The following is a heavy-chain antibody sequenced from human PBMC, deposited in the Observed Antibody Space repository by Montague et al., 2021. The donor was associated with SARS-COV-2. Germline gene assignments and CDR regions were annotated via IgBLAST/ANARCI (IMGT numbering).Heavy chain of an antibody. D-gene: IGHD5-12*01. CDR3: ARAHSGSWAHLDN. Sequence: TLSLTCTVSCGSISSGSYYWSWIRQPAGKGLEWIGRIYTSGTTDYSFSLKSRVTISVDTSKNQFSLKLTSLTAADTAVYYCARAHSGSWAHLDNWGQGSLVTVSS. J-gene: IGHJ4*02. V-gene: IGHV4-61*02. CDR2: IYTSGTT. CDR1: CGSISSGSYY.